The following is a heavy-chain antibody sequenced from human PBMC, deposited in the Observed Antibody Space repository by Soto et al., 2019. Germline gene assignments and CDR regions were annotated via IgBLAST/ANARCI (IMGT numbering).Heavy chain of an antibody. CDR2: ISWDGGST. D-gene: IGHD1-20*01. V-gene: IGHV3-43*01. J-gene: IGHJ5*02. CDR1: GFTFDDYT. Sequence: GGSLRLSCGASGFTFDDYTMHWVRQAPGKGLEWVSLISWDGGSTYYADSVKGRFTISRDNSKNSLYLQMNSLRTEDTALYYCALITLGPWGQGTLVTVSS. CDR3: ALITLGP.